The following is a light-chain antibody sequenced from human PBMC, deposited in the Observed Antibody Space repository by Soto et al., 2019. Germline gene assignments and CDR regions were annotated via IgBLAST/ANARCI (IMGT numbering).Light chain of an antibody. CDR2: AAT. J-gene: IGKJ5*01. Sequence: DIQMTQSPSSLSASVGDRVTITCQASQDISNYLNWYQQRPGKAPKLLIYAATSVQSGVPSRFSGSGSGTDFTLTISSLHPEDFATYYCQQTHSTPVTFGQGTRLDVK. V-gene: IGKV1-39*01. CDR3: QQTHSTPVT. CDR1: QDISNY.